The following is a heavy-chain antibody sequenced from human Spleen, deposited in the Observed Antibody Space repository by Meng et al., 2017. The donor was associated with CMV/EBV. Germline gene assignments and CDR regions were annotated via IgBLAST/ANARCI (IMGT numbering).Heavy chain of an antibody. V-gene: IGHV1-46*01. CDR3: ARVTGDLVDFDY. CDR2: INPSGGST. D-gene: IGHD7-27*01. J-gene: IGHJ4*02. Sequence: KASGYTFTSYDMHWVRQAPGQGLEWMGIINPSGGSTSYAQKFQGRVTMTRDTSTSTVYMELSSLRSEDTAVYYCARVTGDLVDFDYWGQGTLVTVSS. CDR1: GYTFTSYD.